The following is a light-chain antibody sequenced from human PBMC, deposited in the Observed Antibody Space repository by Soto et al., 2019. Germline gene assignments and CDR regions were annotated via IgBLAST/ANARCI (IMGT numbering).Light chain of an antibody. V-gene: IGKV3-15*01. CDR2: GAS. CDR1: QSVGSS. Sequence: EIVMTQSPATLSVSPGESATLSCRATQSVGSSLAWYQQQPGQAPRLLISGASTRATGIPDRFSGSGSGTEFTLTISSLQSEDFAIYYCQQYQNWYTFGGGTKVDIK. CDR3: QQYQNWYT. J-gene: IGKJ4*01.